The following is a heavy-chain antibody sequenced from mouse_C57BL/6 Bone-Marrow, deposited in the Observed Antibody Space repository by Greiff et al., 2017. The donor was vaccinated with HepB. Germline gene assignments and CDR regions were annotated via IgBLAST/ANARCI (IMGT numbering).Heavy chain of an antibody. CDR2: INPNNGGT. CDR1: GYTFTDYY. CDR3: ARHYPYAMDY. V-gene: IGHV1-26*01. J-gene: IGHJ4*01. Sequence: VQLQQSGPELVKPGASVKISCKASGYTFTDYYMNWVKQSHGKSLEWIGDINPNNGGTSYNQKFKGKATLTVDKSSSTAYMELRSLTSEDSAVYYCARHYPYAMDYWGQGTSVTVSS. D-gene: IGHD1-2*01.